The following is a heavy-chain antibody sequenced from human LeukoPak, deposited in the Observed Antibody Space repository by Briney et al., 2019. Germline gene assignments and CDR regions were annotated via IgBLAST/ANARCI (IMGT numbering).Heavy chain of an antibody. D-gene: IGHD3-16*01. Sequence: WASVKVSCKASGGTFSSYAISWVRQAPGQGLEWMGGIIPIFGTANYAQKFQGRVTITADKSTSTAYMELSSLRSEDTAVYYCAREGGGYRLTYYMDVWGKGTTVTVSS. CDR1: GGTFSSYA. CDR3: AREGGGYRLTYYMDV. CDR2: IIPIFGTA. V-gene: IGHV1-69*06. J-gene: IGHJ6*03.